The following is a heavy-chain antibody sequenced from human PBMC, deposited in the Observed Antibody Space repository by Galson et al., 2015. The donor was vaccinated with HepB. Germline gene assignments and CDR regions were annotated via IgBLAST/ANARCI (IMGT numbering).Heavy chain of an antibody. J-gene: IGHJ5*02. D-gene: IGHD4-17*01. Sequence: ETLSLTCTVSGGSISSSSYYWGWIRQPPGKGLEWIGSIYYSGSTYYNPSLKSRVTISVDTSKNQFSLKLSSVTAADTAVYYCGYGRDYGDYGSPNWFDPWGQGTLVTVSS. CDR3: GYGRDYGDYGSPNWFDP. CDR1: GGSISSSSYY. CDR2: IYYSGST. V-gene: IGHV4-39*01.